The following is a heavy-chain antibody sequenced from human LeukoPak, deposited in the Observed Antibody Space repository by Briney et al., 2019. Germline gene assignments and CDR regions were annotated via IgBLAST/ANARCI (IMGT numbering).Heavy chain of an antibody. D-gene: IGHD4-17*01. CDR2: IIRIFGTA. Sequence: GSSVKVSCKASGGIFSSYAISWVRQAPGQGLEWMGGIIRIFGTANYAQKFQGRVTITAVESTSTAYMELSSLRSEDTAVYYCAKETTVTNVGAFDIWGQGTKVTVSS. J-gene: IGHJ3*02. V-gene: IGHV1-69*01. CDR1: GGIFSSYA. CDR3: AKETTVTNVGAFDI.